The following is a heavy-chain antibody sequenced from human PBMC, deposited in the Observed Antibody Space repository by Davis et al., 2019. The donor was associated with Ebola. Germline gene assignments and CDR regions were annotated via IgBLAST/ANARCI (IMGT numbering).Heavy chain of an antibody. D-gene: IGHD6-19*01. J-gene: IGHJ4*02. CDR3: AREGYSSGWFAY. CDR1: GYTFASYT. Sequence: AASVQVSCKASGYTFASYTLHWVRQAPGQRLEWMGRISPGNGNTKFSQNFQDRVTITRDTSASTAYIELSSLRSEETAVYYCAREGYSSGWFAYWGQGTLVTVSS. CDR2: ISPGNGNT. V-gene: IGHV1-3*01.